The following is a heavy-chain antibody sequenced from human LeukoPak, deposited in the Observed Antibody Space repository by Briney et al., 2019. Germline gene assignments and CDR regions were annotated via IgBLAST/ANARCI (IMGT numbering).Heavy chain of an antibody. CDR2: IYYSGST. V-gene: IGHV4-59*12. D-gene: IGHD2-2*01. J-gene: IGHJ4*02. CDR1: GGSISSYY. Sequence: SETLSLTCTVAGGSISSYYWSWIRQPPGKGLEWIGYIYYSGSTNYNPSLKSRVTISVDTSKNQFSLKLSSVTAADTAVYYCARGCCSSTSCSSFDYWGQGTLVTVSS. CDR3: ARGCCSSTSCSSFDY.